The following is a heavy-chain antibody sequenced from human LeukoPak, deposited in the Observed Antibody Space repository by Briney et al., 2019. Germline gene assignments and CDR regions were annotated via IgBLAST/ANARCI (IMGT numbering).Heavy chain of an antibody. D-gene: IGHD1-26*01. Sequence: NSSETLSFTCTVSGGSISSSSYYWGWIRQPPGKGLEWIGSIYYSGSTYYNPSLKSRVTISVDTSKNQFSLKLSSVTAADTAVYYCARGFSWELAHLDYWGQGTLVTVSS. J-gene: IGHJ4*02. CDR1: GGSISSSSYY. V-gene: IGHV4-39*01. CDR3: ARGFSWELAHLDY. CDR2: IYYSGST.